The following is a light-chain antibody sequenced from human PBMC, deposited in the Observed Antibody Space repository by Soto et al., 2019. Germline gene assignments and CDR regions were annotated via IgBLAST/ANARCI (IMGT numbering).Light chain of an antibody. CDR2: GAS. V-gene: IGKV1-39*01. J-gene: IGKJ4*01. CDR1: QTINNY. CDR3: QQSYDSPPT. Sequence: DIQMTQSPSTLSASVGDRVTITCRASQTINNYLNWYQQKPGKAPKCLIYGASSLQSGVSSRFSGRRSGTDYTLIISSLQPEDFATYYCQQSYDSPPTFGGGTKVEIK.